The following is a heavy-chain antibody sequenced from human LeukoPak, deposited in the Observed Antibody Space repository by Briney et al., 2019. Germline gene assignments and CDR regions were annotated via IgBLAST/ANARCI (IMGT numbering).Heavy chain of an antibody. CDR3: ARGMAPARSLQDWFDP. D-gene: IGHD2-15*01. J-gene: IGHJ5*02. CDR2: IIPILGTA. V-gene: IGHV1-69*04. CDR1: GGTFSSYA. Sequence: ASVKVSCKASGGTFSSYAISWVRQAPGQGLEWMGRIIPILGTANYAQKFQGRVTITADKSTSTAYMELSSLRSEDTAVYYCARGMAPARSLQDWFDPWGQGTLVTVSS.